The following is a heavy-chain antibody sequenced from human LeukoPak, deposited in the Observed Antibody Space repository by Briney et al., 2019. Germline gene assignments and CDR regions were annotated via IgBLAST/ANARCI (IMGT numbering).Heavy chain of an antibody. J-gene: IGHJ4*02. CDR3: ARETYSSGWYYFDY. D-gene: IGHD6-19*01. V-gene: IGHV3-7*01. Sequence: GGSLRLSCAASGFTFSSYWMHWVRQAPGKGLEWVANIKQDGSEKYYVDSVKGRFTISRDNAKNSLYLQMNSLRGEDTAVYYCARETYSSGWYYFDYWGQGTLVTVSS. CDR1: GFTFSSYW. CDR2: IKQDGSEK.